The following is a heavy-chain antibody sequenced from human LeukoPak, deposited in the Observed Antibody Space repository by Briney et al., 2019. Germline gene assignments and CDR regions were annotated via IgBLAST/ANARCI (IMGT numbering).Heavy chain of an antibody. D-gene: IGHD6-19*01. Sequence: GGSLRLSCAASGLTFSSYEMNWVRQAPGKGLEWVSYISSSGSTIYYADSVKGRFTISRDNSKNTLDLQMNSLRAEDTAVYYCAKIGAVAGHFDYWGQGTLVTVSS. CDR3: AKIGAVAGHFDY. CDR1: GLTFSSYE. CDR2: ISSSGSTI. J-gene: IGHJ4*02. V-gene: IGHV3-48*03.